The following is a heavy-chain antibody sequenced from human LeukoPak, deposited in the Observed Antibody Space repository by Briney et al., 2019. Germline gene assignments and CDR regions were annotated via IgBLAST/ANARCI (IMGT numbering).Heavy chain of an antibody. CDR3: ARSRTFYDILTGYIIWFDP. V-gene: IGHV4-39*01. J-gene: IGHJ5*02. D-gene: IGHD3-9*01. CDR2: IFYSGST. Sequence: SETLSLTCNVSGGSISSSSYYWGWIRQPPGKGLEWIGSIFYSGSTYYNPSLKSRPTISVDTSKTQFSMKLSSVTAADTAVYYCARSRTFYDILTGYIIWFDPWGQGTLVTVSS. CDR1: GGSISSSSYY.